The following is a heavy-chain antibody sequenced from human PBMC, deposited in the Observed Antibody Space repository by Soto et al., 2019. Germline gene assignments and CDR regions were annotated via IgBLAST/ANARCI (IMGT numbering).Heavy chain of an antibody. D-gene: IGHD6-13*01. CDR1: GGTFSSYA. CDR3: ARGQGVPYSSGWYPPQYYFDY. V-gene: IGHV1-69*06. Sequence: QVQLVQSGAEVKKPGSSVKVSCKASGGTFSSYAISWVRQAPGQGLEWMGGIIPIFGTANYAQKFQGRVTITEDKSTSTANIELSSLRSEDKAVYYCARGQGVPYSSGWYPPQYYFDYWGQGTLVTVSS. J-gene: IGHJ4*02. CDR2: IIPIFGTA.